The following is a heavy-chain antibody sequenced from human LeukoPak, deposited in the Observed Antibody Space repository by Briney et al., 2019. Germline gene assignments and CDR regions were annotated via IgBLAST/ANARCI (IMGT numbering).Heavy chain of an antibody. CDR1: GGSIGRSSYY. CDR3: ARCGIAAAGRSDP. D-gene: IGHD6-13*01. Sequence: SETLSLTCTVSGGSIGRSSYYWGWIRQTPGKGPEWIGSIYYGGSTYYNPSLKSRVTVSVDTSKNQFSLKLSSVTAADTAVYYCARCGIAAAGRSDPWGQGTLVTVSS. CDR2: IYYGGST. V-gene: IGHV4-39*01. J-gene: IGHJ5*02.